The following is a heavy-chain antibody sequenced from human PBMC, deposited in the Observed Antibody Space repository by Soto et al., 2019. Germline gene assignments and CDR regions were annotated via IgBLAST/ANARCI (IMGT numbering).Heavy chain of an antibody. V-gene: IGHV2-5*02. CDR3: AHRAGEAARLNWFDP. J-gene: IGHJ5*02. Sequence: QITLKESGPTLVKPTQTLTLTCTFSGFSLSTSGVGVGWIRQPPGKALEWLALIYWDDDKRYSPSLKSRLTITENTSNNQVVLTMTDIDPVDTATYYCAHRAGEAARLNWFDPWGQGTLVTVSS. D-gene: IGHD6-6*01. CDR2: IYWDDDK. CDR1: GFSLSTSGVG.